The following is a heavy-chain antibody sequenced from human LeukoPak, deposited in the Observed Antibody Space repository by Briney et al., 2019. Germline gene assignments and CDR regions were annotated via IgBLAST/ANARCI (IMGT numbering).Heavy chain of an antibody. D-gene: IGHD3-22*01. CDR2: INPNSGGT. V-gene: IGHV1-2*06. Sequence: ASVKVSCKASGYTFTGYYMHWVRQAPGQGLEWMGRINPNSGGTNYAQKFQGRVTTTRDTSTSTAYMELRSLRSDDTAVYYCARDQPPYYYDSSGYYYYGMDVWGQGTTVTVSS. J-gene: IGHJ6*02. CDR1: GYTFTGYY. CDR3: ARDQPPYYYDSSGYYYYGMDV.